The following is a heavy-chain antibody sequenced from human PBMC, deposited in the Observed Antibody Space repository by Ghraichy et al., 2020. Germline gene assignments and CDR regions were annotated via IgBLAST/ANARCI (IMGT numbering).Heavy chain of an antibody. CDR3: VRESHSAFDY. CDR2: IKQDGSEK. Sequence: GGSLRLSCAASGFAFSSWWMTWVRQVPGKGLEWAASIKQDGSEKFYADSVKGRFTISKDNAKNSLYLQLNSLRAEDTAVYYCVRESHSAFDYWGQGTLVTVSS. J-gene: IGHJ4*02. V-gene: IGHV3-7*01. CDR1: GFAFSSWW. D-gene: IGHD5-18*01.